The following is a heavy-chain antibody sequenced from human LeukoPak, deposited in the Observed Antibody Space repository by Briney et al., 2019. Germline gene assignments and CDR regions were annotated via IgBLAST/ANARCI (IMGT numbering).Heavy chain of an antibody. CDR3: ARGKWELLSHYWCFDL. CDR2: TYYRSKWYN. V-gene: IGHV6-1*01. CDR1: GDIVSSNSAA. D-gene: IGHD1-26*01. J-gene: IGHJ2*01. Sequence: SQTLSLTCAISGDIVSSNSAAWNWIRQSPSRGLEWLVRTYYRSKWYNDYAVSVKSRITINPDTSKNQFSLRLNSVTPEDTAVYYCARGKWELLSHYWCFDLWGRGTLVTVSS.